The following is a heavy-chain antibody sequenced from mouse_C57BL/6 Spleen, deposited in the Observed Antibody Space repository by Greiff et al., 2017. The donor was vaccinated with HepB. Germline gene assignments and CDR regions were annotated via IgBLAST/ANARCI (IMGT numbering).Heavy chain of an antibody. CDR3: ARGQVLPSRDFDV. CDR2: IYPGDGDT. J-gene: IGHJ1*03. D-gene: IGHD2-10*01. CDR1: GYAFSSYW. V-gene: IGHV1-80*01. Sequence: QVQLQQSGAELVKPGASVKISCKASGYAFSSYWMNWVKQRPGKGLEWIGQIYPGDGDTNYNGKFKGKATLTADKSSSAAYMQRSSLTSEDSAVYFCARGQVLPSRDFDVWGTGTTVTVSS.